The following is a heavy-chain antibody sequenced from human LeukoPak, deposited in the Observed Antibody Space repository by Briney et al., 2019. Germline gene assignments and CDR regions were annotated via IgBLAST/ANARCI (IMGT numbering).Heavy chain of an antibody. CDR3: ARGGMGPSYDSSGGVDY. CDR1: GGSISSYY. Sequence: SETLSLTCTASGGSISSYYWNWIRQPAAKGLEWIGYIYYSGSTNYNPSLKSRVTISVDTSKNQFSLKLSSVTAADTAVYYCARGGMGPSYDSSGGVDYWGQGTLVTVSS. CDR2: IYYSGST. V-gene: IGHV4-59*01. J-gene: IGHJ4*02. D-gene: IGHD3-22*01.